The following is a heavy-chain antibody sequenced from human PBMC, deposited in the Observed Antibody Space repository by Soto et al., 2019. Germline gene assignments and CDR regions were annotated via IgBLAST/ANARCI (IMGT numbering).Heavy chain of an antibody. CDR2: ISYDGSNK. D-gene: IGHD3-3*01. Sequence: QVQLVESGGGVVQPGRSLRLSCAASGFTFSSYAMHWVRQAPGKGLEWVAVISYDGSNKYYADSVKGRFTISRDNSKNTLYLQMNSLRAEDTAVYYCARDPCITIFGVVISLYYYGMDVWGQGTTVTVSS. CDR1: GFTFSSYA. V-gene: IGHV3-30-3*01. CDR3: ARDPCITIFGVVISLYYYGMDV. J-gene: IGHJ6*02.